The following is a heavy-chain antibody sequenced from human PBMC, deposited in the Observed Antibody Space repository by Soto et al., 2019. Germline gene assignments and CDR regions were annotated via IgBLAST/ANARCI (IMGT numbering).Heavy chain of an antibody. Sequence: QVQLQESGPGLVKPSQTLSLTCTVSGGSISSGGYYWSWIRQHPGKGLEWIGYIFYSGSTYYNPYLKSRVTMTVDPSKNQFSPNLSSVTAADTAVYYCARAPGDYFDYWGQGTLVTVSS. J-gene: IGHJ4*02. CDR3: ARAPGDYFDY. CDR2: IFYSGST. V-gene: IGHV4-31*03. CDR1: GGSISSGGYY.